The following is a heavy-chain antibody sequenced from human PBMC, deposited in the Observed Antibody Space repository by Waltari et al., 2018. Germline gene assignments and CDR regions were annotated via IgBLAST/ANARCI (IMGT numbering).Heavy chain of an antibody. CDR2: IKIAPST. V-gene: IGHV4-34*02. CDR3: TRVVIDLNYYYYMDV. Sequence: QVQLQQWGAGLLKPSETLSLPCDVYDGSFSGHYWSWVRQPPGKGLEWIGEIKIAPSTKYNPSLKSRVTISLDTSKNQFSLKLRSVTAADTAVYYCTRVVIDLNYYYYMDVWGKGTTVIVSS. J-gene: IGHJ6*03. D-gene: IGHD3-22*01. CDR1: DGSFSGHY.